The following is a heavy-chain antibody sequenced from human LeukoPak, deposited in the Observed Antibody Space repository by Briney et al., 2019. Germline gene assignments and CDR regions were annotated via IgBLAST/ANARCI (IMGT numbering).Heavy chain of an antibody. CDR1: EGTFSSYA. Sequence: AASVKVSCKASEGTFSSYAISWVRQAPGQGLEWMGGIIPIFGTANYAQKFQGRVTITADESTSTAYMELSSLRSEDTAVYYCARDLRPLGGWFDPWGQGTLVTVSS. V-gene: IGHV1-69*13. J-gene: IGHJ5*02. D-gene: IGHD3-16*01. CDR3: ARDLRPLGGWFDP. CDR2: IIPIFGTA.